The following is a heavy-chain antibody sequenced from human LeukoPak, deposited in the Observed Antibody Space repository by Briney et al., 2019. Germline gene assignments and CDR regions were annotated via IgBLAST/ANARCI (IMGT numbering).Heavy chain of an antibody. J-gene: IGHJ4*02. CDR3: ARNYYDSSGSYCFGY. CDR1: GGTFSSYA. D-gene: IGHD3-22*01. V-gene: IGHV1-69*04. Sequence: ASVKVSCKASGGTFSSYAISWVRQAPGQGLEWMGRIIPILGIANYAQKFQGRVTITADKSTSTAYMELSSLRSEDTAVYYCARNYYDSSGSYCFGYWGQGTLVTVSS. CDR2: IIPILGIA.